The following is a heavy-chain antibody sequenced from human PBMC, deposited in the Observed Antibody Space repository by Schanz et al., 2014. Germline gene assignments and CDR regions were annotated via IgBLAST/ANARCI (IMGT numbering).Heavy chain of an antibody. D-gene: IGHD5-18*01. V-gene: IGHV4-31*03. Sequence: QVQLQESGPGLVKPSQTLSLTCTVSGGSISSGGYYWSWIRQHPGKGLEWIGYIYYSGSTYYNPSLKSRVTISLDVSKTQFSLRLNSVTAADTAVYYCARSVGMVRRYFDSWGQGNLVTVSS. CDR3: ARSVGMVRRYFDS. CDR1: GGSISSGGYY. CDR2: IYYSGST. J-gene: IGHJ4*02.